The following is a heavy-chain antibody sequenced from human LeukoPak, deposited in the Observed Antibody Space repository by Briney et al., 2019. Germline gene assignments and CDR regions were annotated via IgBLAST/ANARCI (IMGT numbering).Heavy chain of an antibody. Sequence: ASVKVSCKASGYTFTSYDISWVRQAPGQGLEWMGWISTYNGNTNCPQKLQGRVTMTTDTSTSTAYMELRSLRSDDTAVYYCARERRDDYNWDASHIWGQGTMVTVSS. V-gene: IGHV1-18*01. CDR1: GYTFTSYD. D-gene: IGHD5-24*01. CDR3: ARERRDDYNWDASHI. CDR2: ISTYNGNT. J-gene: IGHJ3*02.